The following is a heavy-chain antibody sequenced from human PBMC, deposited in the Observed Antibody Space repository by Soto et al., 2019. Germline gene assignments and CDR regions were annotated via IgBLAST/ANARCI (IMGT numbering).Heavy chain of an antibody. CDR1: GYSFTTSW. J-gene: IGHJ4*02. D-gene: IGHD2-21*02. Sequence: PGESLKISCQGSGYSFTTSWIAWVRQMPGKGLEWMGIIFPADSDTRYSPSFQGQVTISADKSINTAYLQWSSLRASDTAIYYCARLGTGLDYWGQGTLVTVSS. CDR3: ARLGTGLDY. V-gene: IGHV5-51*01. CDR2: IFPADSDT.